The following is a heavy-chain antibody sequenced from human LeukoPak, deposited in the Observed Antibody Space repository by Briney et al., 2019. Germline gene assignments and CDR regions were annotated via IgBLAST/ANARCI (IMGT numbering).Heavy chain of an antibody. CDR3: ATDHQWQLFGY. V-gene: IGHV1-24*01. Sequence: ASVKVSCKVSGNTLSELSMHWVRQAPGKGLEWMGGVDPEDGKNIYAQKFQGRVTMTEDTSTDTAYMELSNLRSEDTAVYYCATDHQWQLFGYWGQGTLVTVSS. D-gene: IGHD5-12*01. J-gene: IGHJ4*02. CDR2: VDPEDGKN. CDR1: GNTLSELS.